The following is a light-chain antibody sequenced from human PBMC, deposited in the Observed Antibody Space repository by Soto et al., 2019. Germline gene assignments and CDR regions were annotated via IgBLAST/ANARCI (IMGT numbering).Light chain of an antibody. V-gene: IGKV1-5*03. Sequence: DIQMTQSPSTLSASVGDRVTITCRASQSISSRLAWYQQKPEKAPKLLIYRASNLESGVPSRFSGSESGTEFTLTISSLQPDDFASYYCQQYTSYPLTFGQGTKLEIK. CDR1: QSISSR. CDR3: QQYTSYPLT. CDR2: RAS. J-gene: IGKJ2*01.